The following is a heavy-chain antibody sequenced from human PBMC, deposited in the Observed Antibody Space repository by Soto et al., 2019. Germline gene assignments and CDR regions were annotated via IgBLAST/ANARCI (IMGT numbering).Heavy chain of an antibody. CDR1: GGSITSSSYY. D-gene: IGHD4-17*01. CDR3: ARQRTTVVTQAYFDH. Sequence: WETLSLTGTVSGGSITSSSYYWGWIRQPPGKGLEWIGGIYYSGRSYYNPSLKSRVTMSVDTSKNQFSLTLNSVTAADAAVYYCARQRTTVVTQAYFDHWGQGTLVTVSS. J-gene: IGHJ4*02. CDR2: IYYSGRS. V-gene: IGHV4-39*01.